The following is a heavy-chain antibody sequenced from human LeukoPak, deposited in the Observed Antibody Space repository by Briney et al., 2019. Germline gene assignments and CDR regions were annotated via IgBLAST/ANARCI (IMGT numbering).Heavy chain of an antibody. Sequence: SETLSLTCTVSGYSISSGYYWGWIRQPPGKGLEWIGSIYHSGSTYYNPSLKSRVTISVDRSKNQFSLKLSSVTAADAAVYYCARDMVGGCSSTSCYHVGAFDIWGQGTMVTVSS. CDR2: IYHSGST. CDR3: ARDMVGGCSSTSCYHVGAFDI. J-gene: IGHJ3*02. D-gene: IGHD2-2*01. V-gene: IGHV4-38-2*02. CDR1: GYSISSGYY.